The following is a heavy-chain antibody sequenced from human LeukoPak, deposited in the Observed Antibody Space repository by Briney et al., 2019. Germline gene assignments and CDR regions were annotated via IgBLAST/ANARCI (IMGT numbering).Heavy chain of an antibody. CDR2: IYPGDSDT. Sequence: GESLQISCKGSGYTFTSYWIGWVRQMPGQGLEWMGIIYPGDSDTRYSPSFQGQVTISADKSISTAYLQWSSLKASDTAMYYCARNPLPASYGGGDYWGQGTLVTVSS. J-gene: IGHJ4*02. D-gene: IGHD4-23*01. CDR3: ARNPLPASYGGGDY. CDR1: GYTFTSYW. V-gene: IGHV5-51*01.